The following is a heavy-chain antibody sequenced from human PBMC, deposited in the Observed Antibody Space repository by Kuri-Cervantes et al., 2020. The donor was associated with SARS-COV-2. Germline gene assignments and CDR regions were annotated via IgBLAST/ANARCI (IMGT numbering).Heavy chain of an antibody. CDR1: GFTFSSYA. D-gene: IGHD5-18*01. CDR2: ISESGDIT. Sequence: GGSLRLSCAASGFTFSSYAMTWVRQAPGKGLEWVSGISESGDITDYADSVKGRFTISRDSSKSTLYLQMNSLRAEDTAAYYCAKGYQFVGYSYGQGLFDYWGQGTLVTVSS. CDR3: AKGYQFVGYSYGQGLFDY. J-gene: IGHJ4*02. V-gene: IGHV3-23*01.